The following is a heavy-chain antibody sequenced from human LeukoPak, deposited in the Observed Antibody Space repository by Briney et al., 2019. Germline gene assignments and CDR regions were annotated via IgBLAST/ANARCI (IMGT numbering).Heavy chain of an antibody. CDR3: AREVVAVAGSYFDS. D-gene: IGHD6-19*01. V-gene: IGHV4-59*01. CDR2: IYYSGSS. J-gene: IGHJ4*02. CDR1: GGSISSYY. Sequence: MPSETLSLTCTVSGGSISSYYWTWIRQPPGKGLEWIGYIYYSGSSNYNPSLKNRVTISVDTSKNQFSLKLSSVTAADTAVYFCAREVVAVAGSYFDSWGQGTLVTVSS.